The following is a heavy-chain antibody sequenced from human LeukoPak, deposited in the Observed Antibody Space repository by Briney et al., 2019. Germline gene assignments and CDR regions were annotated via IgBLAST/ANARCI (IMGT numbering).Heavy chain of an antibody. CDR2: ISYDGSNK. Sequence: GGSLRLSCAASGFTFTSYGLHWVRQAPGKGLEWVSIISYDGSNKDYAESVKGRFTISRDNAKNSLYLQMNSLRAEDTAVYYCARDQGGVGYWGQGTLVTVSS. J-gene: IGHJ4*02. V-gene: IGHV3-30*03. CDR3: ARDQGGVGY. CDR1: GFTFTSYG. D-gene: IGHD3-16*01.